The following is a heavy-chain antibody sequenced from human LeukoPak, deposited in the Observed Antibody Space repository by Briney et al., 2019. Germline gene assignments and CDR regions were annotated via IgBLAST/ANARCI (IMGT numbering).Heavy chain of an antibody. CDR2: INPNSGGT. Sequence: ASVKVSCKASGYTFTGYYMHWVRQAPGQGLEWMGWINPNSGGTYYAQKFQGRVTMTRDTSISTAYMELSRLRSDDTAVYYCARGGITMVRGVLYYYYMDVWGKGTTVTVSS. D-gene: IGHD3-10*01. CDR1: GYTFTGYY. J-gene: IGHJ6*03. V-gene: IGHV1-2*02. CDR3: ARGGITMVRGVLYYYYMDV.